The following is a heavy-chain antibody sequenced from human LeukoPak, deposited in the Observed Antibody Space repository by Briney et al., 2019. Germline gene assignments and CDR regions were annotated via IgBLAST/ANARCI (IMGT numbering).Heavy chain of an antibody. CDR1: GFTFSSYS. Sequence: GGSLRLSCAASGFTFSSYSMNWVRQAPGKGLEWVSSISSSSSYIYYADSVKGRFTISRDNAKNSLYLQMDSLRAEDTAVYYCARDKSAGADTGSSFYYWGQGALVTVSS. V-gene: IGHV3-21*04. CDR3: ARDKSAGADTGSSFYY. CDR2: ISSSSSYI. D-gene: IGHD3-10*01. J-gene: IGHJ4*02.